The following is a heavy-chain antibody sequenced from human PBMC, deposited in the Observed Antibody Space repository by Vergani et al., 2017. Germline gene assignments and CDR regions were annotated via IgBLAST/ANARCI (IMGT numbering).Heavy chain of an antibody. CDR1: GYSITELT. J-gene: IGHJ4*02. CDR2: FDTEHGEV. V-gene: IGHV1-24*01. Sequence: QVQLVQSGSEVRKPGASVKVSCQVSGYSITELTIHWVRQAPGKRLEWMGGFDTEHGEVTFAHHIQGRVTMTEERSTDTAYMELSSLRPEDTALYYYAIVTDYYDSSGYYLDYWGQGTLVTVSS. D-gene: IGHD3-22*01. CDR3: AIVTDYYDSSGYYLDY.